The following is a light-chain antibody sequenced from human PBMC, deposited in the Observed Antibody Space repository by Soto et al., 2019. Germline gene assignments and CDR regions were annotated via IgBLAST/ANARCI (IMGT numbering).Light chain of an antibody. CDR3: QHYNSYSEA. V-gene: IGKV3D-15*01. Sequence: EIVFSSAPAILSVSPRGSAPHSSRASQSVRSNLAWYQQKPGQGPRLLIYDVSSRATGIPARFSGSGSGTDFTLTISSLEPEDFAIYYCQHYNSYSEAFGQGTRV. CDR1: QSVRSN. J-gene: IGKJ1*01. CDR2: DVS.